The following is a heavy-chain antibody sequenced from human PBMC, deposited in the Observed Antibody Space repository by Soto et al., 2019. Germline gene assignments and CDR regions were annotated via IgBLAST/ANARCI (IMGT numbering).Heavy chain of an antibody. CDR1: GGSVSSGSYY. V-gene: IGHV4-61*01. CDR2: IYYSGST. J-gene: IGHJ4*02. Sequence: SGTLSLTCTVSGGSVSSGSYYWSWIRQPPGKGLEWIGYIYYSGSTNYNPSLKSRVTISVDTSKNQFSLKLSSVTAADTAVYYCAREYCSGGSCYSDYWGQGTLVT. D-gene: IGHD2-15*01. CDR3: AREYCSGGSCYSDY.